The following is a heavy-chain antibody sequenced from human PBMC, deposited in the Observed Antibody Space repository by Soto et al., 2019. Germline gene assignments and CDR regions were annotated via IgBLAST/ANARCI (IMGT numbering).Heavy chain of an antibody. CDR2: IIPIFGTA. D-gene: IGHD6-19*01. J-gene: IGHJ4*02. Sequence: GASVKVSCKASGGTFSSYAISWVRQAPGQGLEWMGGIIPIFGTANYAQKFQGRVTITADESTSTAYMELSSLRSEDTAVYYCARGRSDIAVAVDPRRYYFDYWGQGTLVTVSS. V-gene: IGHV1-69*13. CDR3: ARGRSDIAVAVDPRRYYFDY. CDR1: GGTFSSYA.